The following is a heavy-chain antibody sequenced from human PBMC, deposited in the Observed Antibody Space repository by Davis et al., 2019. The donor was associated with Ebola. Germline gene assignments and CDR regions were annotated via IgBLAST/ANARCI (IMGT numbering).Heavy chain of an antibody. CDR2: IYYSGST. CDR3: ARHTYYYDSSGYYRGDYFDY. D-gene: IGHD3-22*01. CDR1: GGSFSGYY. J-gene: IGHJ4*02. Sequence: SETLSLTCAVYGGSFSGYYWSWIRQPPGKGLEWIGYIYYSGSTNYNPSLKSRVTISVDTSKNQFSLKLSSVTAADMAVYYCARHTYYYDSSGYYRGDYFDYWGQGTLVTVSS. V-gene: IGHV4-59*08.